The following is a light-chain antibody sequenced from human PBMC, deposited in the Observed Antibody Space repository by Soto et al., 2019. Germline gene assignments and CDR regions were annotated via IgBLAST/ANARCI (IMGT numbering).Light chain of an antibody. CDR2: DVS. J-gene: IGLJ1*01. Sequence: QSVLTQPASVSGSPGQSITISCTGTSSDVGFYNYVSWYQHHPGKAPKLMIYDVSNRPSGVSDRFSGSKSGNTASLTISGLQADDEADYYCRSYTSTNTLFVFGTGTKVTVL. CDR1: SSDVGFYNY. V-gene: IGLV2-14*03. CDR3: RSYTSTNTLFV.